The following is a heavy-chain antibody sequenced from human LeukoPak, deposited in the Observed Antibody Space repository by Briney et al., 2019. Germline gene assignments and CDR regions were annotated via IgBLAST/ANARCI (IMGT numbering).Heavy chain of an antibody. CDR2: LYSGGNT. J-gene: IGHJ4*02. V-gene: IGHV3-66*01. D-gene: IGHD6-19*01. Sequence: GGSLRLSCAASGFTVSSNYMTWVRQTPGKGLEWVSLLYSGGNTYYAGSVKDRFIISRDNSKNTLYLQMNTLRDEDTAVYYCARGAYSSGWLFDHWGQGTQVTVSS. CDR1: GFTVSSNY. CDR3: ARGAYSSGWLFDH.